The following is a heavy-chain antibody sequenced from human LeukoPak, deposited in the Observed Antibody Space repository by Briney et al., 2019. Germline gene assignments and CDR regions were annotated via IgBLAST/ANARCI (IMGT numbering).Heavy chain of an antibody. J-gene: IGHJ4*02. CDR2: IYYSGST. Sequence: SETLSLTCTVSGGSISSYYWSWIRQPPGKGLEWIGYIYYSGSTNYSPSLKSRVTISVDTSKNQFSLKLSSVTAADTAVYYCARREHGDFSPFDYWGQGTLVTVSS. V-gene: IGHV4-59*01. D-gene: IGHD4-17*01. CDR1: GGSISSYY. CDR3: ARREHGDFSPFDY.